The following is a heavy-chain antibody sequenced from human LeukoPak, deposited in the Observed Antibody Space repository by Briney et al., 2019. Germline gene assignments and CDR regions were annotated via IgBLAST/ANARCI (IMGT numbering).Heavy chain of an antibody. CDR2: IISSSSYI. J-gene: IGHJ6*02. Sequence: GGSLRLSFAASGFTFSSYTMTWVAQVPGKGLNWVSSIISSSSYIYYADSVKGRFTISRDNAKNSLYLQMNSLRAEDTAVYYCARDIVATITPYYYYYGMDVWGQGTTVTVSS. V-gene: IGHV3-21*01. CDR1: GFTFSSYT. CDR3: ARDIVATITPYYYYYGMDV. D-gene: IGHD5-12*01.